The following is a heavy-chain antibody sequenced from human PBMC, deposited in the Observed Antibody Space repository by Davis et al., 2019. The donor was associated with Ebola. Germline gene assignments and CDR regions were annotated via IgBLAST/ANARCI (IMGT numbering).Heavy chain of an antibody. J-gene: IGHJ4*02. Sequence: PGGSLRLSCAASGFTFSSSWMHWVRQAPGKGLVWVSRLNSDGSSTNYADSVKGRFTISRDNSKNTLYLQMNSLRAEDTAVYYCAKEGSGWYFDYWGQGTLVTVSS. V-gene: IGHV3-74*01. CDR1: GFTFSSSW. CDR3: AKEGSGWYFDY. CDR2: LNSDGSST. D-gene: IGHD6-19*01.